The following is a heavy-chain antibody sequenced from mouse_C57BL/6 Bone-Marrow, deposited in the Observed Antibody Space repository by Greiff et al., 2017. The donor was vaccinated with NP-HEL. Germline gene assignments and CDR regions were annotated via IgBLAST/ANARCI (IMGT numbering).Heavy chain of an antibody. CDR3: TRDMGYDYYFDY. V-gene: IGHV5-9-1*02. CDR2: ISSGGDYI. D-gene: IGHD2-2*01. J-gene: IGHJ2*01. CDR1: GFTFSSYA. Sequence: EVKLQESGEGLVKPGGSLKLSCAASGFTFSSYAMSWVRQTPEKRLEWVAYISSGGDYIYYADTVKGRFTISRDNARNTLYLQMSSLKSEDTAMYYCTRDMGYDYYFDYWGQGTTLTVSS.